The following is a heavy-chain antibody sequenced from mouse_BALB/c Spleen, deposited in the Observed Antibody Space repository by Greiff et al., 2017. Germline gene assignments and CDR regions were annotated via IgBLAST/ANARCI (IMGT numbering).Heavy chain of an antibody. V-gene: IGHV5-12-2*01. J-gene: IGHJ2*01. CDR1: GFTFSSYT. CDR2: ISNGGGST. D-gene: IGHD2-10*02. Sequence: EVQLVESGGGLVQPGGSLKLSCAASGFTFSSYTMSWVRQTPEKRLEWVAYISNGGGSTYYPDTVKGRFTISRDNAKNTLYLQMSSLKSEDTAMYYCAREGYGNYLDYWGQGTTLTVSS. CDR3: AREGYGNYLDY.